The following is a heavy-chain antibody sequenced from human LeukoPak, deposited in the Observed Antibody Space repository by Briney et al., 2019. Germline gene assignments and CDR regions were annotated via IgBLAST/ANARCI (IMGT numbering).Heavy chain of an antibody. CDR1: GVSISSSGCS. V-gene: IGHV4-30-2*01. Sequence: SQTLSLTCAVSGVSISSSGCSWSWIRQPPGKGLEWIGYIYHSGSTYFNPSLKSRVTISLDKSKNQFSLKLSSVTAADTAVYYCARARSSGWYGPYYFDYWGQGTLVTVSS. CDR3: ARARSSGWYGPYYFDY. D-gene: IGHD6-19*01. CDR2: IYHSGST. J-gene: IGHJ4*02.